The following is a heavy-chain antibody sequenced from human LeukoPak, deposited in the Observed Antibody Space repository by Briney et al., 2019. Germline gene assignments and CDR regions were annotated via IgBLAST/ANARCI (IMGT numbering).Heavy chain of an antibody. CDR3: AKDGYSSGWYGRYFDY. V-gene: IGHV3-30*02. CDR1: GFTFSSYG. J-gene: IGHJ4*02. D-gene: IGHD6-19*01. Sequence: GGSLRLSCAASGFTFSSYGMHWVRQAPGKGLEWVAFIRYDGSNKYYADSVKGRFTISRDNSKNTLYLQMNSLRAEDTAVYYCAKDGYSSGWYGRYFDYWGQGTLVTVSS. CDR2: IRYDGSNK.